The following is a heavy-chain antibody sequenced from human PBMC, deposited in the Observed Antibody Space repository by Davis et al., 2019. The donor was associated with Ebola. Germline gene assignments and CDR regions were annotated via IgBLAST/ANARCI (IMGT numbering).Heavy chain of an antibody. CDR3: ARDYYDSNGYLYYFDS. D-gene: IGHD3-22*01. CDR2: IYYSGST. V-gene: IGHV4-39*07. J-gene: IGHJ4*02. Sequence: SETLSLTCTVSGGSISSSSYYWGWFRQPPGKGLEWIGSIYYSGSTYYNPSLKSRVIISVDKSKNQFSLKLSSVTAADTAVYYCARDYYDSNGYLYYFDSWGQGTLVTVSS. CDR1: GGSISSSSYY.